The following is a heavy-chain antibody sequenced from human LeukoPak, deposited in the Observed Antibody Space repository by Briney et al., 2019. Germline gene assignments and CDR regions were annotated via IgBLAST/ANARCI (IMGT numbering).Heavy chain of an antibody. V-gene: IGHV4-39*01. Sequence: SETLSLTCTVSGGSISSSSYYWGWIRQPPGKGLEWIGSIYYSGSTYYNPSLKSRVTISVDTSKNQFSVKLNSVTAADTAVYYCARALIRQPFDYWGQGTLVTVSS. D-gene: IGHD3-16*01. CDR2: IYYSGST. CDR1: GGSISSSSYY. J-gene: IGHJ4*02. CDR3: ARALIRQPFDY.